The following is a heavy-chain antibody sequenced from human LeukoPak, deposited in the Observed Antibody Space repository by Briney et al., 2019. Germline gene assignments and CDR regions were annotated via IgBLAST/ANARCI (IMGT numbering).Heavy chain of an antibody. Sequence: GGSLRLSCAASGFTFSSYSMNWVRQAPGKGLEWVSSISSSSSYIYYTDSVKGRFTISRDNAKNSLYLQMNSLRAEDTAVYYCARAPYSTGWLFDYWGQGTLVTVSS. V-gene: IGHV3-21*01. CDR3: ARAPYSTGWLFDY. CDR2: ISSSSSYI. J-gene: IGHJ4*02. CDR1: GFTFSSYS. D-gene: IGHD6-19*01.